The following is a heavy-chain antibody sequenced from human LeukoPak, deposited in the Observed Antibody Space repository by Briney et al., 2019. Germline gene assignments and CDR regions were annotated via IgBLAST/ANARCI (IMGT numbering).Heavy chain of an antibody. V-gene: IGHV4-34*01. J-gene: IGHJ6*02. CDR2: INHSGST. Sequence: SETLSLTCAAYGGSFSGYYWSWIRQPPGKGLEWIGEINHSGSTNYNPSLKSRVTISVDTSKNQFSLKLSSVTAADTAVYCCARVSHFYYYYGMDVWGQGTTVTVSS. CDR1: GGSFSGYY. CDR3: ARVSHFYYYYGMDV.